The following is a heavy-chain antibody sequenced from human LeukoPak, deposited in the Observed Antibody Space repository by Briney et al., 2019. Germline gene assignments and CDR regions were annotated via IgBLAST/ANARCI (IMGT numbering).Heavy chain of an antibody. CDR2: ISWNSGSI. D-gene: IGHD3-10*01. CDR3: AKDLAPYYYGSGSAAHYYYYGMDV. CDR1: GFTFDDYA. J-gene: IGHJ6*02. V-gene: IGHV3-9*01. Sequence: GGSLRLSCAASGFTFDDYAMHWVRHAPGKGLEWVSGISWNSGSIGYADSVKGRFTISRDNAKNSLYLQMNSLRAEDTALYYCAKDLAPYYYGSGSAAHYYYYGMDVWGQGTTVTVSS.